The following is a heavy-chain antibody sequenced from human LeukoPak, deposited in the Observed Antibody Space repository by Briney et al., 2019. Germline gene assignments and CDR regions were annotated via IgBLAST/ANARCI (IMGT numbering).Heavy chain of an antibody. J-gene: IGHJ4*02. Sequence: PGGSLRLSCTASGFTFSSYWMTWVRQAPGKGLEWVSYISSSGSTIYYADSVKGRFTTSRDNAKNSLYLQMNSLRAEDTAVYYCARAAVAGLYFDYWGQGTLVTVSS. CDR1: GFTFSSYW. D-gene: IGHD6-19*01. CDR2: ISSSGSTI. CDR3: ARAAVAGLYFDY. V-gene: IGHV3-48*04.